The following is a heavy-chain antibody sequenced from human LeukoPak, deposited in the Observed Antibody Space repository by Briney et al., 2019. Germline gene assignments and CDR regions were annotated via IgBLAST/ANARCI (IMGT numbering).Heavy chain of an antibody. CDR3: AKDWTERQWLSFDY. Sequence: GSLRLSCAASGFTFSSYAMSWVRQAPGKGLEWVSAISGSGGSTYYADSVKGRLTISRDNSKNTLYLQMNSLRAEDTAVYYCAKDWTERQWLSFDYWGQGTLVTVSS. V-gene: IGHV3-23*01. D-gene: IGHD6-19*01. J-gene: IGHJ4*02. CDR1: GFTFSSYA. CDR2: ISGSGGST.